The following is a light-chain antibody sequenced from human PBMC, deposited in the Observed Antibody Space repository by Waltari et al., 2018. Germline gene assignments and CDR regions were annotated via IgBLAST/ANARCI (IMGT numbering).Light chain of an antibody. J-gene: IGLJ1*01. CDR3: YSYAGSYTYV. CDR1: SSDVAGYNY. V-gene: IGLV2-11*01. CDR2: DVS. Sequence: QSALTQPRSMSGSPGQSVTISCTGTSSDVAGYNYVSWYQQLPGKAPKLMIYDVSRRPSGVPDRFSGSKSGNTASLTISGLQADDEGVYYCYSYAGSYTYVFGTGTKVTVL.